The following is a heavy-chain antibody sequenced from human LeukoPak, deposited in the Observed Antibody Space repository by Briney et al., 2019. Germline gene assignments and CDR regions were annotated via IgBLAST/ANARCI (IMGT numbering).Heavy chain of an antibody. CDR3: TRGYCSSTSCPNEA. CDR2: IRSKANSYAT. V-gene: IGHV3-73*01. Sequence: GGSLRLSCAASGFTFSGSAMHWVRQASGKGLEWVGRIRSKANSYATAYAASVKGRFTISREDSKNTAYLQMNSLKTEDTAVYYCTRGYCSSTSCPNEAWGQGTLVTVSS. J-gene: IGHJ5*02. CDR1: GFTFSGSA. D-gene: IGHD2-2*01.